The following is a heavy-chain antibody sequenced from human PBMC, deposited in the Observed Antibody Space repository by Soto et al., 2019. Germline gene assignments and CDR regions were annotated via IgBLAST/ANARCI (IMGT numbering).Heavy chain of an antibody. V-gene: IGHV2-5*02. CDR2: IYWDDDK. J-gene: IGHJ3*02. Sequence: QITLKESGPTQVKPTQTLTLTCTFSGFSLSTIGVGVAWIRQHPGKALEWLALIYWDDDKRYSPSLKSRLSNTKDTSKNQVVLTMTNMDPVDTATSFCAHAPGLQRTFAIWGQWTVVSVSS. CDR1: GFSLSTIGVG. CDR3: AHAPGLQRTFAI.